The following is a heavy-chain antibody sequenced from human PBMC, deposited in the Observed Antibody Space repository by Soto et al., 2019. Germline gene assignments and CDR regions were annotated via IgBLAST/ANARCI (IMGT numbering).Heavy chain of an antibody. CDR1: GGSLSNYN. CDR2: IYSNGKA. CDR3: ARDRTYQLAGDDTLDI. J-gene: IGHJ3*02. D-gene: IGHD2-2*01. Sequence: PLETRSLTCTVSGGSLSNYNWNWVRQSAGKGMEWIGRIYSNGKAYYNPSLKSRVTMSLDTLNNQVSLRLRSVTAADTAQYYCARDRTYQLAGDDTLDIWCLGTLVT. V-gene: IGHV4-4*07.